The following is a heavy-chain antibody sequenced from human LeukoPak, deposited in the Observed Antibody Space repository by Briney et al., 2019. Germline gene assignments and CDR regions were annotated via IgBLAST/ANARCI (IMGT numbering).Heavy chain of an antibody. CDR3: AREVTMVRGVSYDAFDI. Sequence: SETLSLTCTVSGGSISSVSYYWGWIRQPPGKGLECIGSIFYTGRSYYNPSLKRRVTISVDTSKNQFSLKLSSVTAADTAVYYCAREVTMVRGVSYDAFDIWGQGTMVTVSS. D-gene: IGHD3-10*01. J-gene: IGHJ3*02. V-gene: IGHV4-39*07. CDR1: GGSISSVSYY. CDR2: IFYTGRS.